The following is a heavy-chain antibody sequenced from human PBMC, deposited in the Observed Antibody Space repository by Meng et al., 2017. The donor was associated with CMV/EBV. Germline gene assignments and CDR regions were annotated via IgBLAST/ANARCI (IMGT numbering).Heavy chain of an antibody. V-gene: IGHV1-2*02. CDR2: INPNSGGT. CDR1: GYTFTGYY. Sequence: ASVKVSCKASGYTFTGYYMHWVRQAPGQGLEWMGWINPNSGGTNYAQKFQGRVTMTRDTSISTAYMELRSLRSDDTAVYYCARDQSPTIFGVAVYYYGMDVWGQGTTVTV. D-gene: IGHD3-3*01. CDR3: ARDQSPTIFGVAVYYYGMDV. J-gene: IGHJ6*02.